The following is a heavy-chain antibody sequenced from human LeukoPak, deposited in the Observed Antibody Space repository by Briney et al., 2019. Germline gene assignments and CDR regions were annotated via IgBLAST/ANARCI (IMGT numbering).Heavy chain of an antibody. J-gene: IGHJ4*02. CDR2: IYDSGST. CDR3: AIAEHGYNYYFDY. CDR1: GYSISSSFY. D-gene: IGHD5-24*01. Sequence: SETLSLTCAVSGYSISSSFYWGWIRQPPGKGLEWIGIIYDSGSTYYNPSLRSRITISVDTSKNQFSLNLSSVTAADTAVYYCAIAEHGYNYYFDYWGQGSLATVSS. V-gene: IGHV4-38-2*01.